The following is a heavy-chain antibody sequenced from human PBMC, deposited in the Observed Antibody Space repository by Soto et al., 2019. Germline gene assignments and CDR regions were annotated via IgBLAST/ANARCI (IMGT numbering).Heavy chain of an antibody. J-gene: IGHJ4*02. D-gene: IGHD5-18*01. V-gene: IGHV4-4*02. CDR3: AREGYNYGHYFDS. CDR2: IYHGGSI. CDR1: GSSISSSNW. Sequence: PSETLSLTCAVSGSSISSSNWWSCVRQPPGKGLEWIGGIYHGGSINYNPPLKSRVAISLDKSKNQVSLKLRSVTAADTAVYYCAREGYNYGHYFDSWGQGTLVTVSS.